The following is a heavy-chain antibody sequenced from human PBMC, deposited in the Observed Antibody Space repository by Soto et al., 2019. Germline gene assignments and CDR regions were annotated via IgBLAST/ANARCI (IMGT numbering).Heavy chain of an antibody. Sequence: QVQLVQSGAEVKKLGASAKVSCKASGYTFIDYYMHWVRQAPGQGLEWMGWINPNSGNTDYAQKFQGRVNMTRDTSIRTAYMELSRLASDDTAVYFCARELSSRSAKFYFYGIDVWGQGSTVTVSS. V-gene: IGHV1-2*02. CDR3: ARELSSRSAKFYFYGIDV. D-gene: IGHD2-2*01. CDR1: GYTFIDYY. J-gene: IGHJ6*02. CDR2: INPNSGNT.